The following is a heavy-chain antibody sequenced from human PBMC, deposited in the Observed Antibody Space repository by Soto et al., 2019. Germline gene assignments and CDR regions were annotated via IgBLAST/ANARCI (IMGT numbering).Heavy chain of an antibody. V-gene: IGHV3-30*18. CDR2: ISYDGSYK. D-gene: IGHD4-17*01. CDR3: AKGGKDYDDYKKDY. J-gene: IGHJ4*02. Sequence: GGSLRLSCAASGFTFSSYGMHWVRQAPGKGLEWVAFISYDGSYKYYGDSVKGRFTISRDNSKNTLRLQMNSLRAEDTAVYYCAKGGKDYDDYKKDYWGQGTLVTVSS. CDR1: GFTFSSYG.